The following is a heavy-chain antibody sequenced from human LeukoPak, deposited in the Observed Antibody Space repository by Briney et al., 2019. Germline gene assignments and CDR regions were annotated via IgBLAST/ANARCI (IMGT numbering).Heavy chain of an antibody. CDR3: ASTPLDTAMAPYGYFDY. CDR2: TIPIFGTA. V-gene: IGHV1-69*05. D-gene: IGHD5-18*01. CDR1: GGTFSSYA. J-gene: IGHJ4*02. Sequence: SVKVSCKASGGTFSSYAISWVRQAPGQGLEWMGGTIPIFGTANYAQKFQGRVTITTDESTSTAYMELSSLRSEDTAVYYCASTPLDTAMAPYGYFDYWGQGTLVTVSS.